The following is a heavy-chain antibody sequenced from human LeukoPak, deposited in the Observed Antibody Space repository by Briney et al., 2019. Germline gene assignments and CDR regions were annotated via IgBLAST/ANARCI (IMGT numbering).Heavy chain of an antibody. V-gene: IGHV4-61*03. Sequence: SSETLSLTCTVSGVSVRSDSNYWSWIRQPPGKGLEWIGYISYSGNTDYNPSLKSRVTMSLGTSKNDLSLKLGSVTAADTAVYYCARGYRNNWRFDYWGQGTLVTVSS. CDR1: GVSVRSDSNY. CDR2: ISYSGNT. D-gene: IGHD1-1*01. CDR3: ARGYRNNWRFDY. J-gene: IGHJ4*02.